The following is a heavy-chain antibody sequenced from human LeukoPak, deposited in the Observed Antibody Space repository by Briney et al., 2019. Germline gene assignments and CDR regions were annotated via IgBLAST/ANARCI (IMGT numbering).Heavy chain of an antibody. CDR3: ARGLGYCSGGSCYGDYYYGMDV. CDR2: IIPIFGTA. J-gene: IGHJ6*04. D-gene: IGHD2-15*01. V-gene: IGHV1-69*13. Sequence: ASVKVSCKASGGTFSGYAISWVRQAPEQGLEWMGGIIPIFGTANYAQKFQGRVTITADESTSTAYMELSSLRSEDTAVYYCARGLGYCSGGSCYGDYYYGMDVWGKGTTVTVSS. CDR1: GGTFSGYA.